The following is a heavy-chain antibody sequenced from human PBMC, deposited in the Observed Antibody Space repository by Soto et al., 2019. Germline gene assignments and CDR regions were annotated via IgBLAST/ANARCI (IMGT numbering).Heavy chain of an antibody. CDR3: TRMVERGEVAGLY. CDR2: IYPPDSDT. CDR1: EDTFTNYL. D-gene: IGHD6-19*01. Sequence: GESLKISFKGSEDTFTNYLICWVRQMPVKGLEWMGIIYPPDSDTRYSPSFQGQVTISADKSITTAYLQWSSLEASDTAIYFCTRMVERGEVAGLYWGQGTPVTVCS. J-gene: IGHJ4*02. V-gene: IGHV5-51*01.